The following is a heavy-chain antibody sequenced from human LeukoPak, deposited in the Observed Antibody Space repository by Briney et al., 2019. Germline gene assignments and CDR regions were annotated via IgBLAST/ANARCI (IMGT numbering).Heavy chain of an antibody. D-gene: IGHD3-22*01. CDR3: VREWLF. J-gene: IGHJ4*02. V-gene: IGHV3-7*01. Sequence: GASLRLXCAASGFRFSSYWMTWDRQAPGKGLEWVANIKQDGTDKYYVESVRGRFTISRDNVERSVYLQMNRLTAEDTAVYYCVREWLFWGQGTLVTVSS. CDR2: IKQDGTDK. CDR1: GFRFSSYW.